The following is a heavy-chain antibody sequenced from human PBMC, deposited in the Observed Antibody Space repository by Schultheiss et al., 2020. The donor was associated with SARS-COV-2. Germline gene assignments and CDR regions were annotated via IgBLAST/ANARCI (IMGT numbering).Heavy chain of an antibody. CDR1: GGSISSYY. Sequence: SQTLSLTCAVYGGSISSYYWSWIRQPPGKGLEWIGYIYYSGSTNYNPSLKSRVTISVDTSKNQFSLKLSSVTAADTAVYYCARAPVGYCSSTSCYNRGYYYYYYMDVWGKGTTVTVSS. CDR2: IYYSGST. D-gene: IGHD2-2*01. V-gene: IGHV4-59*01. J-gene: IGHJ6*03. CDR3: ARAPVGYCSSTSCYNRGYYYYYYMDV.